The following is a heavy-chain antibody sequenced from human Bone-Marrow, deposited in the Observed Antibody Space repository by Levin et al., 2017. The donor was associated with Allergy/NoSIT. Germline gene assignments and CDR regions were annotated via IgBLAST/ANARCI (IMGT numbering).Heavy chain of an antibody. CDR1: GDNVSSNSAA. J-gene: IGHJ5*02. CDR2: TYYRSDWYN. V-gene: IGHV6-1*01. CDR3: AREGDWAYFADP. D-gene: IGHD3-9*01. Sequence: ASETLSLTCAISGDNVSSNSAAWNWIRQSPSRGLEWLGRTYYRSDWYNDYAVSVKSRISINADTSKNQFSLHLNSVTPEDTAVYYCAREGDWAYFADPWGQGTLVTVSS.